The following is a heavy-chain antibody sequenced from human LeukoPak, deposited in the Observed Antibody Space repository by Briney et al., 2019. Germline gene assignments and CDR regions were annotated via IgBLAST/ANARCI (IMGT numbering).Heavy chain of an antibody. CDR3: AKVRAPSGWFNSDY. V-gene: IGHV3-23*01. Sequence: GGSLRLSCAASGFTFSSYAMSWVRQAPGKGLEWVSTINENGGGTFYADSVKGRFTISRDNSKNTLYLQMNSLRVEDTAAYYCAKVRAPSGWFNSDYWGQGTLVTVSS. D-gene: IGHD6-19*01. CDR2: INENGGGT. J-gene: IGHJ4*02. CDR1: GFTFSSYA.